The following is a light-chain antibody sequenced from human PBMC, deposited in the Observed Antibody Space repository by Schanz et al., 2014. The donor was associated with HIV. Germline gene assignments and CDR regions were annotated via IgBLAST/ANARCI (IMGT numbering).Light chain of an antibody. CDR2: DAS. J-gene: IGKJ3*01. CDR1: QSVSSY. Sequence: EIVMTQSPATLSLSPGERATLSCRASQSVSSYLAWYQQKPGQAPRLLIYDASNRATGIPARFSGSWSGTDFTLTISSLEPEDFAVYYCQHASIFGPGTKLDIK. V-gene: IGKV3-11*01. CDR3: QHASI.